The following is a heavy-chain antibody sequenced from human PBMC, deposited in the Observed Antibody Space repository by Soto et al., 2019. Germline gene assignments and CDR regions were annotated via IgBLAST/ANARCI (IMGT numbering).Heavy chain of an antibody. V-gene: IGHV3-23*01. D-gene: IGHD6-13*01. J-gene: IGHJ6*03. CDR2: ISGSGGST. CDR1: GFTFSSYA. Sequence: PGGSLRLSCAASGFTFSSYAMSWVRQAPGKGLEWVSAISGSGGSTYYADSVKGRFTISRDNSKNTLYLQMNSLRAEDTAVYYCAKDRGSSSWYVQRTSIYYMDVWGKGTTVTVSS. CDR3: AKDRGSSSWYVQRTSIYYMDV.